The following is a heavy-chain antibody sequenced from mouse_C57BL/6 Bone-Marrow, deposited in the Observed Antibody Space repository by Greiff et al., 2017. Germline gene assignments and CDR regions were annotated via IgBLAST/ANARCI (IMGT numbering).Heavy chain of an antibody. CDR2: IYPGDGDT. J-gene: IGHJ1*03. D-gene: IGHD1-1*01. CDR3: ARTNCDGSSIFYWYFDV. Sequence: QVQLQQSGAELVKPGASVKISCKASGYAFSSYWMNWVKQRPGKGLEWIGQIYPGDGDTNYNGKFKGKATLTADKSSSTAYMQLSCLTSEDSAVYDCARTNCDGSSIFYWYFDVWGTGTTVTVSS. V-gene: IGHV1-80*01. CDR1: GYAFSSYW.